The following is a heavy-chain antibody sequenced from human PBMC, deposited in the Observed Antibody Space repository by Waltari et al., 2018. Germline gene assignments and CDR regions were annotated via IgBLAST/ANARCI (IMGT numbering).Heavy chain of an antibody. CDR1: ACSFTAAW. CDR3: TTDYPPYDRRGY. Sequence: EVHLVESGGVLVEPGGSLALSCAASACSFTAAWLRWVRQAPGKGLECVGRIKSKADGGTTDYVAPVKGRFSISRDDSENTLYLQMNSLKTEDTAVYYCTTDYPPYDRRGYWGQGTLVTVSS. V-gene: IGHV3-15*01. J-gene: IGHJ4*02. CDR2: IKSKADGGTT. D-gene: IGHD3-22*01.